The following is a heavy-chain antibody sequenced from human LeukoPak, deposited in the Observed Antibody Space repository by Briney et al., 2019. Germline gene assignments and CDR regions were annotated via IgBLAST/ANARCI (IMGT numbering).Heavy chain of an antibody. D-gene: IGHD6-19*01. Sequence: ASVKVSCKASGYTFTGYYMHWVRQAPGQGLEWMGWINPNSGGTNYAQKFQGRVTMTRDTSISTAYMELSRLRSDDTVVYYCARVGHSSGWYYFDYWGQGTLVTVSS. CDR3: ARVGHSSGWYYFDY. V-gene: IGHV1-2*02. CDR2: INPNSGGT. J-gene: IGHJ4*02. CDR1: GYTFTGYY.